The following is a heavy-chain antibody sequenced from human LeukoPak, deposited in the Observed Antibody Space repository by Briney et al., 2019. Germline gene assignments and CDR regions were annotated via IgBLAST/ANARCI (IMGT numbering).Heavy chain of an antibody. J-gene: IGHJ3*02. V-gene: IGHV3-30-3*01. Sequence: PGGSLRLSCAASGFTFSSYAMHWVRQAPGKGLEREAVISSDGNTQYYADSVEGRFTISRDNSNNTLYLQMNSLRADDTAIYYCARRRIVGSIDDAFDIWGQGTMVTLSS. CDR1: GFTFSSYA. CDR3: ARRRIVGSIDDAFDI. CDR2: ISSDGNTQ. D-gene: IGHD1-26*01.